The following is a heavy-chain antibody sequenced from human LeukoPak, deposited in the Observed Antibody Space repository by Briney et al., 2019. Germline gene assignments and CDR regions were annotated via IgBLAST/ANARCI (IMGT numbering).Heavy chain of an antibody. J-gene: IGHJ4*02. D-gene: IGHD3-3*01. CDR3: ARDHSLRFLEWLLGNFDY. V-gene: IGHV3-30-3*01. CDR1: GFTFSSYA. CDR2: ISYDGSNK. Sequence: GGSLRLSCAASGFTFSSYAMHWVRQAPGKGLEWVAVISYDGSNKYYADSVKGRFTISRDNSKNTLYLQMNSLRAEDTAVYYCARDHSLRFLEWLLGNFDYWGQGTLVTVSS.